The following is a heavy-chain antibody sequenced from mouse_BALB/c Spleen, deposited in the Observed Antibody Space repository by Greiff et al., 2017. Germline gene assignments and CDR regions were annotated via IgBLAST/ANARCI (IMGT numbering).Heavy chain of an antibody. V-gene: IGHV1S81*02. D-gene: IGHD2-3*01. CDR1: GYTFTSYW. CDR3: ARSGPYDGYYYYAMDY. CDR2: INPSNGRT. J-gene: IGHJ4*01. Sequence: VKLQESGAELVKPGASVKLSCKASGYTFTSYWMHWVKQRPGQGLEWIGEINPSNGRTNYNEKFKSNATLTVDKSSSTAYMQLSSLTSEEAAVYGGARSGPYDGYYYYAMDYWGQGTSVTVSS.